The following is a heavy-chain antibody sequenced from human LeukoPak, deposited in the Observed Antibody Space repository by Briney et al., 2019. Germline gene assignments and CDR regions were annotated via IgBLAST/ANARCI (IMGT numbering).Heavy chain of an antibody. D-gene: IGHD2-2*01. V-gene: IGHV6-1*01. J-gene: IGHJ6*03. Sequence: SQTLSLICAISGDSVSSNSAAWNWIRQSPSRGLEWLGRTYYRSKWYNDYAVSVKSRITINPDTSKNQFSLQLNSVTPEDTAVYYCARATDEYVYYYYYMDVWGKGTTVTVSS. CDR2: TYYRSKWYN. CDR1: GDSVSSNSAA. CDR3: ARATDEYVYYYYYMDV.